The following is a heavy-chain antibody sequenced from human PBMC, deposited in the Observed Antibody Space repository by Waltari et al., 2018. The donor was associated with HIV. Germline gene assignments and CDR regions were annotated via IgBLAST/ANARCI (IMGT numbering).Heavy chain of an antibody. Sequence: QLQLQESGPGLVKPSETLSLTCTVSGGSISSSSHYWGWIRQPPGKGLEWIGSTYYSGRTYYNPSLKSRVTISVDTSKNQFSLKLSSVTAADTAVYYCARQGYYYDSSGYYTGAFDIWGQGTVVTVSS. J-gene: IGHJ3*02. CDR1: GGSISSSSHY. D-gene: IGHD3-22*01. CDR2: TYYSGRT. CDR3: ARQGYYYDSSGYYTGAFDI. V-gene: IGHV4-39*01.